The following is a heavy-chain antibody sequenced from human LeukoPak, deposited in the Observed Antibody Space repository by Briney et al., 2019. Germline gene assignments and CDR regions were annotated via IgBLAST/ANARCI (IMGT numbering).Heavy chain of an antibody. Sequence: GASVKVSCKASGYTFTSYGISWVRQAPGQGLEWMGWISAYNGNTNYAQKLQGRVTMTTDTSTSTAYMELRSLRSDDTAVYYCARDVAVAGMGDNWFDPWGQGTLVTVSS. CDR1: GYTFTSYG. CDR3: ARDVAVAGMGDNWFDP. D-gene: IGHD6-19*01. V-gene: IGHV1-18*01. J-gene: IGHJ5*02. CDR2: ISAYNGNT.